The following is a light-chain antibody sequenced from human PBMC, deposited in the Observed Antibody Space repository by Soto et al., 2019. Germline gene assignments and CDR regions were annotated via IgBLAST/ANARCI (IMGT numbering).Light chain of an antibody. CDR1: QSISTW. J-gene: IGKJ1*01. CDR2: DAS. Sequence: DIQMTQSPSTLSASVEDRVTITCRASQSISTWLAWYQQKPGKAPNLLISDASSLESGVPSRFSGSGSGTEFTLTINRLQPDDSATYFCQHYDSYPWTFGQGTNVEIK. CDR3: QHYDSYPWT. V-gene: IGKV1-5*01.